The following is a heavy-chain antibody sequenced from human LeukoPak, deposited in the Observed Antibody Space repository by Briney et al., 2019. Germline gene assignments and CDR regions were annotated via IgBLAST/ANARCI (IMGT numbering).Heavy chain of an antibody. CDR3: ARERKDCSSTSCYKGSNFDY. CDR1: GGSISSGGYY. D-gene: IGHD2-2*02. CDR2: IYHSGST. J-gene: IGHJ4*02. Sequence: SETLSLTCTVSGGSISSGGYYWSWIRQPPGKGLEWIGYIYHSGSTYYNPSLKSRVTISVDRSKNQFSLKLSSVTAADTAVYYCARERKDCSSTSCYKGSNFDYWGQGTLVTVSS. V-gene: IGHV4-30-2*01.